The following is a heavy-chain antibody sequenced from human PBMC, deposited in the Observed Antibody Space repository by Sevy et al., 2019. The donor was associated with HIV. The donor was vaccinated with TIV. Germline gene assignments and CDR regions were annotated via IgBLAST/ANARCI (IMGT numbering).Heavy chain of an antibody. CDR3: AKGVGAMGFDY. CDR1: GFTFSSDA. Sequence: GGSLRLSCAASGFTFSSDAMSWVRQAPGKGLEWVSGISSGGSSTYYADSVKGRFTISRDNSKNTLYLEMNSLRADDPAVYYCAKGVGAMGFDYWGQGTLVTVSS. J-gene: IGHJ4*02. CDR2: ISSGGSST. V-gene: IGHV3-23*01. D-gene: IGHD1-26*01.